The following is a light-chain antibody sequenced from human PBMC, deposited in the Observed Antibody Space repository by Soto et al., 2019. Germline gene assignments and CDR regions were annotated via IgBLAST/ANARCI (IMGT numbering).Light chain of an antibody. CDR2: DAS. J-gene: IGKJ1*01. CDR3: QEYNSFST. CDR1: QTISKW. Sequence: DIQMTQSTSSLSASVGDRVTITRRASQTISKWLAWYQPKPGRAPRLLIYDASNLESGVPSRLSGSGPGTEFTLTIRSLQPEDFATYYCQEYNSFSTFGQGTKVDI. V-gene: IGKV1-5*01.